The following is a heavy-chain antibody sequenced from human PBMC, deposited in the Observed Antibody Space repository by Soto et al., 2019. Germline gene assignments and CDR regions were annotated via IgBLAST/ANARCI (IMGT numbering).Heavy chain of an antibody. J-gene: IGHJ4*02. D-gene: IGHD2-21*02. CDR2: IIPIFGRV. CDR1: RGTFSNYA. CDR3: ARVAKYDRCTYLNCCPLDY. V-gene: IGHV1-69*13. Sequence: ASVKVSCKASRGTFSNYAISWVRQAPGQGLEWMGGIIPIFGRVNYAQNFQGRLTITADESTSTAYMELNSLRSEDTAMYYCARVAKYDRCTYLNCCPLDYWGQGTLVNVSS.